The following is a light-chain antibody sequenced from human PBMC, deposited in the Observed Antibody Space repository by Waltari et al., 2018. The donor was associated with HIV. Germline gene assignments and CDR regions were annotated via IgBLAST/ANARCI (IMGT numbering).Light chain of an antibody. CDR2: ADS. Sequence: SYVLTQPPSVSVAPGQPARTPCGGNNLGSHNVQSYQQSPGQAPVCVVHADSDRPSGIPERFSGSNSGNTATLTISRVEAGDEADYYCQVWDSRSDHPVLGGGTRLTVL. CDR1: NLGSHN. CDR3: QVWDSRSDHPV. V-gene: IGLV3-21*02. J-gene: IGLJ3*02.